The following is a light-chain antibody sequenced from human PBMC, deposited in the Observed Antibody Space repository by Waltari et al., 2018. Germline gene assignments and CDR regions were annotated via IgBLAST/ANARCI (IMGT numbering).Light chain of an antibody. CDR2: NSD. J-gene: IGLJ2*01. Sequence: QSVLTQPPSVSGAPGQTVTISCTGRSPNIGPPYDVHWYQQLPGAAPKLLIYNSDNRPSGVPDRFSGSKSGTSASLAITGLLAEDEAEYYCQSYDSRLSGVVFGGGTKLTVL. V-gene: IGLV1-40*01. CDR1: SPNIGPPYD. CDR3: QSYDSRLSGVV.